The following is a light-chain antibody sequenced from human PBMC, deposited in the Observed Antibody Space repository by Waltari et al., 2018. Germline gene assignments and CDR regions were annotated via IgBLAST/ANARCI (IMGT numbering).Light chain of an antibody. CDR3: YSAADNNLGV. J-gene: IGLJ3*02. Sequence: SYELTQPSSVSVSPGQTATITCSGDVLAKKYSRWFQQKPGQAPVLVIYKDNERPSGNPERFSGSSSGTTVTLTLSGAQVEDEADYYCYSAADNNLGVFGGGTKLTVL. CDR2: KDN. V-gene: IGLV3-27*01. CDR1: VLAKKY.